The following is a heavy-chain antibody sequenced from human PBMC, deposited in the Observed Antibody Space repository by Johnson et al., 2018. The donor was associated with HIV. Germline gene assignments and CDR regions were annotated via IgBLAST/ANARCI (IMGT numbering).Heavy chain of an antibody. D-gene: IGHD3-10*01. J-gene: IGHJ3*02. V-gene: IGHV3-30*04. CDR2: ISYDGSNK. Sequence: QVQLVESGGGVVQPGRSLRLPCAASGFNFSNDAIHWVRQAPGKGLEWVAVISYDGSNKYYADSVKGRFTISRDNSKNTLYLQMNNLGPEDTAVYYCAKAELIRFGELNDGFDIWGQGTMVTVSS. CDR3: AKAELIRFGELNDGFDI. CDR1: GFNFSNDA.